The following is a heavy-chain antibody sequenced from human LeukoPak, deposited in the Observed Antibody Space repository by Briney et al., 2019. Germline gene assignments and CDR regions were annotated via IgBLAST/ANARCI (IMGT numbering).Heavy chain of an antibody. CDR1: GFTFSSYA. CDR3: AKFSEGKIVIVPAAPCFDY. J-gene: IGHJ4*02. CDR2: ISGSGGST. V-gene: IGHV3-23*01. D-gene: IGHD2-2*01. Sequence: PGGSLRLSCAASGFTFSSYAMSWVRQAPGKGLEWVSAISGSGGSTYYADSVKGRFTISRDNSKNTLYLQMNSLRAEDTAVYYCAKFSEGKIVIVPAAPCFDYWGQGTLVTVSS.